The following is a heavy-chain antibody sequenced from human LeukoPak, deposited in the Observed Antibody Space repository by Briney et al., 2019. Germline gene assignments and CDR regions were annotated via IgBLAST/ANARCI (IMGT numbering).Heavy chain of an antibody. V-gene: IGHV4-59*01. CDR2: IYYSGST. D-gene: IGHD6-19*01. CDR3: ARGVAGTGIDY. J-gene: IGHJ4*02. Sequence: KPSETLSLTCTVSGGSISSYYWSWLRQPPGKGLEWIGYIYYSGSTNYNPSLKSRVTISVDTSKNQFSLKLSSVTAADTAVYYCARGVAGTGIDYWGQGTLVTVSS. CDR1: GGSISSYY.